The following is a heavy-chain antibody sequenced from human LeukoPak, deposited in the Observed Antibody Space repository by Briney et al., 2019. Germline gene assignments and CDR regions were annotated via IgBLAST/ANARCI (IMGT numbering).Heavy chain of an antibody. CDR3: AKDRYYDFWSGYLDY. V-gene: IGHV3-30*18. Sequence: GRSLRLSCAASGFTFSSYGMHWVRQAPGKGLEWVAVISYDGSNKYYADSVKGRFTISRDNSKNTLYLQMNSLRAEDTAVYYCAKDRYYDFWSGYLDYWGQGTLVTVSS. CDR1: GFTFSSYG. D-gene: IGHD3-3*01. J-gene: IGHJ4*02. CDR2: ISYDGSNK.